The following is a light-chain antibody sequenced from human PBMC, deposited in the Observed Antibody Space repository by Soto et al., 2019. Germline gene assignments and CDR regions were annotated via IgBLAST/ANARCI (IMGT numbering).Light chain of an antibody. J-gene: IGLJ1*01. CDR2: EVS. V-gene: IGLV2-18*01. CDR1: SSDVGSYNR. CDR3: SLYTSSSLYV. Sequence: QSALTQPPSVSGSPGQSVTISCTGTSSDVGSYNRVSWYQQPPGTAPKLMIYEVSNRPSRVPDRFSGSKSGNTASLTISGLQAEDEADYYCSLYTSSSLYVFGTGTKVTVL.